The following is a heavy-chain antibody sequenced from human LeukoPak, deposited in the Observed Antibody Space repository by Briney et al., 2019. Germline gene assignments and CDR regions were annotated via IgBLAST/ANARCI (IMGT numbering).Heavy chain of an antibody. V-gene: IGHV4-30-4*07. CDR3: ARGGYYGSGNDFRFDP. CDR2: IYYSGST. Sequence: SETLSLTCAVSGGSISSGVYAWSWIRQPPGKGPDWIGYIYYSGSTYYNPSLNSRVSISLDSSKNQFSLKLTSVTAADTAVYFCARGGYYGSGNDFRFDPWGQGTLVTVSS. D-gene: IGHD3-10*01. J-gene: IGHJ5*02. CDR1: GGSISSGVYA.